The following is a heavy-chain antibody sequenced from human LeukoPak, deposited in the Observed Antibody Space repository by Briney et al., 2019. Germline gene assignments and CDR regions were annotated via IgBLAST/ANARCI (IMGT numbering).Heavy chain of an antibody. V-gene: IGHV6-1*01. CDR2: TYYRSKWNN. CDR1: GDSVSSNSAVA. J-gene: IGHJ4*02. D-gene: IGHD2/OR15-2a*01. CDR3: ARGRNSGFDY. Sequence: SQTLSLTCAISGDSVSSNSAVAWNWLRQSPSRGFEWLGRTYYRSKWNNDYAVSVKSRITINPDTSKNQFSLHLNSVTPEDTAVYYCARGRNSGFDYWGQGTLVTVSS.